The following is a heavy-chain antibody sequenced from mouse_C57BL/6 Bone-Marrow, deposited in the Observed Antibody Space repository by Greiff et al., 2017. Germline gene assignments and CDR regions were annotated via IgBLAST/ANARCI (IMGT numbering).Heavy chain of an antibody. CDR3: TAYGYPDY. CDR2: IDPENGDT. Sequence: VQLQQSGAELVRPGASVKLSCTASGFNIKDDYMHWVKQRPEQGLEWIGWIDPENGDTEYASKFQGKATITADTSSNTAYLQLSSLTSEDTAVYYCTAYGYPDYWGQGTTLTVSS. V-gene: IGHV14-4*01. J-gene: IGHJ2*01. D-gene: IGHD2-2*01. CDR1: GFNIKDDY.